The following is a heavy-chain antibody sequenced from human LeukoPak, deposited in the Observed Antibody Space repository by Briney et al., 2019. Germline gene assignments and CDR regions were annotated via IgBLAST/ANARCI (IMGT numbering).Heavy chain of an antibody. J-gene: IGHJ4*02. Sequence: ASVKVSCKNSGYTFTNYYIHWVRQAPGQGLEWMGWINPNSGGTKYAQNLQGRVTMTKDTSISTAYMELSSLRSDDTAVYYCARDRLGGGDYWGQGTLVTVSS. D-gene: IGHD3-16*01. CDR2: INPNSGGT. V-gene: IGHV1-2*02. CDR3: ARDRLGGGDY. CDR1: GYTFTNYY.